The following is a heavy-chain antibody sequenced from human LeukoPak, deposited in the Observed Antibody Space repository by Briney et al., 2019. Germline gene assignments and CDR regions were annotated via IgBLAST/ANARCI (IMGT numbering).Heavy chain of an antibody. CDR2: IIPSLDVA. J-gene: IGHJ5*02. D-gene: IGHD2-21*01. Sequence: SVKVSCKASGDTFIPYTFSWVRQAPGQGLEWIGRIIPSLDVANYAQKFQGRVTLSVDRDTATTYMEVTSLRSEDTAIYYCARGSLISQYSGGRYWFDPWGQGTLVTVSS. CDR3: ARGSLISQYSGGRYWFDP. V-gene: IGHV1-69*02. CDR1: GDTFIPYT.